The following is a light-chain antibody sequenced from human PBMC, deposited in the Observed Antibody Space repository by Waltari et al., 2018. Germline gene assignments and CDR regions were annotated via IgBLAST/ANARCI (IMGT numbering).Light chain of an antibody. V-gene: IGKV3-11*01. CDR3: QQRSIWPWT. J-gene: IGKJ1*01. CDR1: QSVGRS. CDR2: AAS. Sequence: EIVLTQSPATLSLSPGESATLSCRASQSVGRSLAWYQQKPGQAPRLVLYAASNSATGIPDRFSGSNSGTDFSLTISSLEAEDFAVYYCQQRSIWPWTFGLGTKVEVK.